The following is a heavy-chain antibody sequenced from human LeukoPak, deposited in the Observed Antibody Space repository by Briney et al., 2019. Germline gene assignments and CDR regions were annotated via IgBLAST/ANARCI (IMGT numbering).Heavy chain of an antibody. J-gene: IGHJ4*02. CDR2: ISSNGGST. D-gene: IGHD3-22*01. CDR1: GFTFSSYA. V-gene: IGHV3-64*04. Sequence: QTGGSLRLSCSASGFTFSSYAMHWVRQAPGKGLDYVSAISSNGGSTYHADSVKGRFTISRDNSKNTLYLQMNSLRVEDTAVYYCAKSKLGYYDSSEWGQGTLVTVSS. CDR3: AKSKLGYYDSSE.